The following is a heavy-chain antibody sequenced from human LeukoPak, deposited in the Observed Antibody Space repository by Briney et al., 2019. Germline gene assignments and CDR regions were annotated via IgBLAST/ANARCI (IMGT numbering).Heavy chain of an antibody. J-gene: IGHJ6*03. CDR2: MNPNSGNT. CDR1: GYTFTNYD. V-gene: IGHV1-8*01. D-gene: IGHD1-1*01. CDR3: ARALSWTTESYYYMDV. Sequence: ASVTVSCKASGYTFTNYDINWVRQATGQGLEWMGWMNPNSGNTGYAQKFQGRITMTKNTSITTAYMDLSSLTSEDTAVYYCARALSWTTESYYYMDVWGKGTTVTVSS.